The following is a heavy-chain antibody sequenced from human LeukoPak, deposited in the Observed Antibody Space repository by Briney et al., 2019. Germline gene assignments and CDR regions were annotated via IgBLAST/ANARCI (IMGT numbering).Heavy chain of an antibody. CDR2: IIPIFGTA. Sequence: SVKVSCKAPGGTFSSYAISWVRQAPGQGLEWMGGIIPIFGTANYAQKFQGRVTITADESTSTAYMELSSLRSEDTAVYYCARADRDTAMVRFGYWGQGTLVTVSS. D-gene: IGHD5-18*01. V-gene: IGHV1-69*13. CDR1: GGTFSSYA. CDR3: ARADRDTAMVRFGY. J-gene: IGHJ4*02.